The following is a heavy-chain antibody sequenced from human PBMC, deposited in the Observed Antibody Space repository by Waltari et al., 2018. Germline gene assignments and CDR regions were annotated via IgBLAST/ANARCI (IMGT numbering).Heavy chain of an antibody. Sequence: EVQLLESGGGLVQPGGSLRLSCAASGFTFSSYAMSWFRQAPGKGLEWVSVIYSGGGSTYYADSVKGRFTISRDNSKNTLYLQMNSLRAEDTAVYYCAKCTSFHPENAFDIWGQGTMVTVSS. V-gene: IGHV3-23*03. J-gene: IGHJ3*02. CDR1: GFTFSSYA. D-gene: IGHD2-2*01. CDR3: AKCTSFHPENAFDI. CDR2: IYSGGGST.